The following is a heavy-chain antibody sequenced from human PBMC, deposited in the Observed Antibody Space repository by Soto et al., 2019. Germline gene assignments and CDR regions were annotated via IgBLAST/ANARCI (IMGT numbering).Heavy chain of an antibody. CDR2: MRPNSGTT. CDR3: ARCRVSTSWYYSDY. J-gene: IGHJ4*02. D-gene: IGHD2-2*01. Sequence: ASVKVSCKTSGNTFTSYDMNWVRQAPGQGLEWMGWMRPNSGTTGYAGKFQGRVSMTRNTSISTAYMELSGLTSEDTAVYYCARCRVSTSWYYSDYWGQGTQVTVSS. CDR1: GNTFTSYD. V-gene: IGHV1-8*01.